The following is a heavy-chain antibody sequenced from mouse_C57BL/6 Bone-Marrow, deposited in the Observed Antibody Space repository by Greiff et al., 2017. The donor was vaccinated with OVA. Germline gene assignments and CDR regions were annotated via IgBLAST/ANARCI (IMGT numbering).Heavy chain of an antibody. J-gene: IGHJ1*03. V-gene: IGHV1-64*01. CDR2: IHPNSGST. Sequence: VQLQQPGAELVKPGASVKLSCKTSGYTFPSYWMHWVTQRPGQGLEWIGMIHPNSGSTNYNEKFKRKATLTVDKSSSTAYMQLSSLTSEDSAVYYCARGGFYYSNYVGWYFDVWGTGTTVTVSS. CDR1: GYTFPSYW. D-gene: IGHD2-5*01. CDR3: ARGGFYYSNYVGWYFDV.